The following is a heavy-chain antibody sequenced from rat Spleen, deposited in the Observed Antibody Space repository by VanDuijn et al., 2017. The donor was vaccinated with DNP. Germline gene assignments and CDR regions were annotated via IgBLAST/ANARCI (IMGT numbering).Heavy chain of an antibody. CDR3: ARHSYYGYKGGFAY. V-gene: IGHV5-29*01. CDR1: GFTFSDYY. Sequence: EVLLVESDGGLVQPGRSLKLSCAVSGFTFSDYYMAWVRQAPAKGLEWVATISYNGGTPYYRDSVKGRFTISRDNAKSTLYLQMDSLRSEDTATYYCARHSYYGYKGGFAYWGQGTLVTVSS. D-gene: IGHD1-9*01. J-gene: IGHJ3*01. CDR2: ISYNGGTP.